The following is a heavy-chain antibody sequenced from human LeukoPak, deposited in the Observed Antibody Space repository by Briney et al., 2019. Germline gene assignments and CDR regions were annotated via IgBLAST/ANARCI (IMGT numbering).Heavy chain of an antibody. D-gene: IGHD6-6*01. CDR3: ARERIAARRNWFDP. V-gene: IGHV3-21*01. J-gene: IGHJ5*02. CDR1: GFTFSSYS. CDR2: ITSSSSYI. Sequence: GGSLRLSCAASGFTFSSYSMNWVRQAPGKGLEWVSSITSSSSYIYYSDSVKGRFTISRDNAKNSMYLQMNSLRAEDTAVYYCARERIAARRNWFDPWGQGTLVTVSS.